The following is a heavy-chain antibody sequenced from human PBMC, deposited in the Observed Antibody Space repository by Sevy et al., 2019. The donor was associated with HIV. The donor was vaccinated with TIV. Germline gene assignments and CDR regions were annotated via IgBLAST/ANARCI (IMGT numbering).Heavy chain of an antibody. CDR3: AKGRYYDSSGYYWFDAFDI. CDR2: ISGSGGST. D-gene: IGHD3-22*01. Sequence: GGSLRLSCAASGFTFSSYAMSWVRQAPGKGLEWVSAISGSGGSTYYADSVKGRFTISRDNSKNTLYLQMNSLRAEDTAVYYCAKGRYYDSSGYYWFDAFDIWGQGTMVTVS. CDR1: GFTFSSYA. J-gene: IGHJ3*02. V-gene: IGHV3-23*01.